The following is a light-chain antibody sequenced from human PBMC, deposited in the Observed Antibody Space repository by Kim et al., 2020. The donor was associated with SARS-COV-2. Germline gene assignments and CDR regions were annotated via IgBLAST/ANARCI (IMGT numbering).Light chain of an antibody. CDR2: AAS. CDR1: QGISNY. CDR3: QKYNSAPLT. J-gene: IGKJ4*01. V-gene: IGKV1-27*01. Sequence: ASVGDRVTMTCRTSQGISNYLAWYQQKPGKVPKLLIYAASTLQSGVPSRFSGSGSGADFTLTISSLQPEDVATYYCQKYNSAPLTFGGGTKVDIK.